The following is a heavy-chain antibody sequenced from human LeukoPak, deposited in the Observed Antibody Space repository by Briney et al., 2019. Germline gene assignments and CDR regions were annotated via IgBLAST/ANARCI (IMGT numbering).Heavy chain of an antibody. CDR1: GGSFSGYY. Sequence: SETLSLTCAVYGGSFSGYYWSWIRQPPGKGLEWIGEINHSGSTNYNPSLKSRVTISVDTSKNQFSLKLSSVTAADTAVYYCARGAVVVVGFDPWGQGTLVTVSS. CDR2: INHSGST. D-gene: IGHD2-21*01. V-gene: IGHV4-34*01. J-gene: IGHJ5*02. CDR3: ARGAVVVVGFDP.